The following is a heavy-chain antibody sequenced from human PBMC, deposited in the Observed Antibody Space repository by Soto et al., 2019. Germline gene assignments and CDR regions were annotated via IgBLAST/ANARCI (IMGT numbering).Heavy chain of an antibody. Sequence: ASVKVSCKASGYTFTSYGISWVRQAPGQGLEWMGWISAYNGNTNYAQKLQGRVTMTTDTSTSTAYMELRSLRSDDTAVYYCARDFTYSSDKPRWFDPWGQGTLVTVSS. CDR2: ISAYNGNT. J-gene: IGHJ5*02. CDR3: ARDFTYSSDKPRWFDP. D-gene: IGHD6-25*01. V-gene: IGHV1-18*01. CDR1: GYTFTSYG.